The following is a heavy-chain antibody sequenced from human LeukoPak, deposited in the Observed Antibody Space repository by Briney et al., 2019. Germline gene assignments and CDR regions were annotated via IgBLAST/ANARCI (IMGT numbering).Heavy chain of an antibody. CDR3: ARETPGRGNSYGNYFDY. CDR2: IYTSGST. V-gene: IGHV4-61*02. Sequence: SETLSLTCTVSGGSISSGSYYWSWTRQPAGKGLEWIGRIYTSGSTNYNPSLKSRVTISVDTSKNQFSLKLSSVTAADTAVYYCARETPGRGNSYGNYFDYWGQGTLVTVSS. J-gene: IGHJ4*02. D-gene: IGHD5-18*01. CDR1: GGSISSGSYY.